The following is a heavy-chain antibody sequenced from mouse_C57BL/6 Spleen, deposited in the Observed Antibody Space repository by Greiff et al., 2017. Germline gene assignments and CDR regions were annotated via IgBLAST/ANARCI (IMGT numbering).Heavy chain of an antibody. CDR2: IYPGDGDT. D-gene: IGHD1-1*02. CDR3: AREGVADYFDY. CDR1: GYAFSSYW. V-gene: IGHV1-80*01. J-gene: IGHJ2*01. Sequence: VLLVESGAELVKPGASVKISCKASGYAFSSYWMNWVKQRPGKGLEWIGQIYPGDGDTNYNGKFKGKATLTADKSSSTAYMQLSSLTSEDSAVYYCAREGVADYFDYWGQGTTLTVSA.